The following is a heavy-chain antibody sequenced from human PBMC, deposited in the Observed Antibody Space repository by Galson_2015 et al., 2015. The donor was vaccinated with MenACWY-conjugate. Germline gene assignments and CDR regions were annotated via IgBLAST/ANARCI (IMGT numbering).Heavy chain of an antibody. J-gene: IGHJ5*02. Sequence: ETLSLTCSVSGGSISSSTYYWGWIRQPPGKGLECIGSIHYSGSTYYNPSLKSRVTISVDTSKNQFSLKLSSVTAADTAVYYCARDNRDIVVVPAAPNGWFDPWGQGTLVTVSS. CDR1: GGSISSSTYY. V-gene: IGHV4-39*07. CDR2: IHYSGST. D-gene: IGHD2-2*01. CDR3: ARDNRDIVVVPAAPNGWFDP.